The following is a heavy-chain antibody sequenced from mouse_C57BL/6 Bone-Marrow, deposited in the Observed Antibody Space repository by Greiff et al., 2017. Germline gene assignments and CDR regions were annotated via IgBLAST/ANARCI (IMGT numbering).Heavy chain of an antibody. J-gene: IGHJ2*01. Sequence: VQLQQSGAELVRPGASVKLSCTASGFNIKDDYIHWVKQRPEQGLEWIGWIDPEIGDTDYASKFQGKATITSDTSSNTAYIQLSSLTSEDTAVYYCSCFDGDYFDFWGQGTPLTVAS. D-gene: IGHD2-3*01. CDR1: GFNIKDDY. CDR2: IDPEIGDT. CDR3: SCFDGDYFDF. V-gene: IGHV14-4*01.